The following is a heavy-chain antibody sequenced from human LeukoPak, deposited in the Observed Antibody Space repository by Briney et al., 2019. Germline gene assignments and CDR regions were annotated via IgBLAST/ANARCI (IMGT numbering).Heavy chain of an antibody. J-gene: IGHJ4*02. CDR1: VFAFSIYC. D-gene: IGHD2-15*01. V-gene: IGHV3-74*01. Sequence: PGGSLRLSCAASVFAFSIYCMHWVRQAPGNGLVWVSRINSDGSSTSYADSVKGRFTISRDNAKNTLYLQMNSLTAEAPALYYCARAQTYCFAYWGQGTLVTVSS. CDR2: INSDGSST. CDR3: ARAQTYCFAY.